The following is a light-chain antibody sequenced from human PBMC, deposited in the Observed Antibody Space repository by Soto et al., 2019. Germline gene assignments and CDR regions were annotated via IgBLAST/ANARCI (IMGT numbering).Light chain of an antibody. CDR1: QSVCSN. Sequence: EIVLTQSPASLSLSPGDRATLSCRASQSVCSNVAWYQQKPGQGPRLLINGASTRAVGVPARFSGSGSGTDVTLTISSMSSEDSAVYYCYQYQKGTTQYTFGQGTKLQIK. V-gene: IGKV3-15*01. CDR3: YQYQKGTTQYT. CDR2: GAS. J-gene: IGKJ2*01.